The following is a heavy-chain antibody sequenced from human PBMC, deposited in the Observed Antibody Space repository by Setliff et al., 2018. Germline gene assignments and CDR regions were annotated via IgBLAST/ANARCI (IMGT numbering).Heavy chain of an antibody. CDR2: ISIDDDKT. J-gene: IGHJ3*02. Sequence: ASVKVSCKASGYTFISYDISWVRQAPGQGLEWMGWISIDDDKTKYAQKFQGRVTMTADTSTSTAYMELRSLRSDDTAVYYCARDRRMGEERGHAFDIWGQGTMVTVSS. CDR3: ARDRRMGEERGHAFDI. D-gene: IGHD3-16*01. V-gene: IGHV1-18*01. CDR1: GYTFISYD.